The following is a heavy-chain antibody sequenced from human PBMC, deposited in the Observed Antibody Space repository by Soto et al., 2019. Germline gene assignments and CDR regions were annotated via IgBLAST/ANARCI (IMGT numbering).Heavy chain of an antibody. CDR1: GFTFSSYA. V-gene: IGHV3-23*01. D-gene: IGHD6-19*01. CDR3: AKDSSGWYDAFDI. Sequence: EVQLLESGGGLVQPGGSLRLSCAASGFTFSSYAMSWVRQAPGKGLEWVSAISGSGGSTYYADSVKGLFTISRDNSKNTLYLQMNSLRAEDTAVYYCAKDSSGWYDAFDILGQGTMVTVSS. J-gene: IGHJ3*02. CDR2: ISGSGGST.